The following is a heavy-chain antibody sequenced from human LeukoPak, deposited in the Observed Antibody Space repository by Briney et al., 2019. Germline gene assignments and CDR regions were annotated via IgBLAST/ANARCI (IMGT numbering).Heavy chain of an antibody. CDR1: GYTFTCYY. CDR2: INPNTGET. V-gene: IGHV1-2*02. D-gene: IGHD2-2*01. CDR3: ASYPRYSSTPPFDY. Sequence: GASVKVSCKASGYTFTCYYMHWVRQAPGQGLEWMGWINPNTGETNSAQKFQGRVTMTRDTTTNTAYMELTRLTSDDTAVYYCASYPRYSSTPPFDYWGQGTLVTVSS. J-gene: IGHJ4*02.